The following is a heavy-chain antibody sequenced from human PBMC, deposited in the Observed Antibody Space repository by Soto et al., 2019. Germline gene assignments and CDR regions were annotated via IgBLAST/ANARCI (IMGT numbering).Heavy chain of an antibody. Sequence: QVQLQQWGAGLLKPSETLSLTCAVYGGSFSGYYWSWIRQPPGKGLEWIGEINHSGSTSYNPSLKSRVTISVDPSKKQFSLKLSSVTAADTAVYYCASGVPTYYYGPGSYRYWGQGTLVTVSS. CDR2: INHSGST. J-gene: IGHJ4*02. CDR3: ASGVPTYYYGPGSYRY. CDR1: GGSFSGYY. V-gene: IGHV4-34*01. D-gene: IGHD3-10*01.